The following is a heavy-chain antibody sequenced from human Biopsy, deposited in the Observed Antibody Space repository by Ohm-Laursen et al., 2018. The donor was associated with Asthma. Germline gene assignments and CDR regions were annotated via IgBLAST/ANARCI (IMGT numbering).Heavy chain of an antibody. V-gene: IGHV3-66*01. CDR3: ARDFTIGSGSPFHF. D-gene: IGHD3-10*01. Sequence: SLRLSCAASGFAVSRDYMFWVRQAPGKGLEWVSVIYSGGTSHTADSVRGRFTISRDYSKNTLYLQMHSLRAEDTAVYFCARDFTIGSGSPFHFWGPGTLVTVSS. CDR1: GFAVSRDY. CDR2: IYSGGTS. J-gene: IGHJ4*01.